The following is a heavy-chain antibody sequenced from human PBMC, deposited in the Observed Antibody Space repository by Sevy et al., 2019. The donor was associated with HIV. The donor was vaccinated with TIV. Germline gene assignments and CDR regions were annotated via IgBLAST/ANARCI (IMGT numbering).Heavy chain of an antibody. CDR3: SREGSPYDTYYYYYGMDV. CDR1: GFTFNSYW. D-gene: IGHD5-12*01. CDR2: IKQDGSEK. Sequence: GGSLRLPCAASGFTFNSYWMSWVRQAPGKGLEWVANIKQDGSEKYYVDSGKGRFTISRDNSQNSLFLQMKTLRAEDTAVYYCSREGSPYDTYYYYYGMDVWGQGTTVTVSS. J-gene: IGHJ6*02. V-gene: IGHV3-7*03.